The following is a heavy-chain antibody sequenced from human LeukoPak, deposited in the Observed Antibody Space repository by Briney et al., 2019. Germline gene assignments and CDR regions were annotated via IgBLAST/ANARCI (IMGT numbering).Heavy chain of an antibody. V-gene: IGHV3-7*05. CDR1: GFTFSSFW. CDR2: INQDGSEK. CDR3: ARDATPPGLIFDS. D-gene: IGHD1-14*01. J-gene: IGHJ4*02. Sequence: GGSLRLSCGASGFTFSSFWMNWVRQAPGKGLEWVASINQDGSEKSYVDSVKGRFTISRDNAKNSLFLQMNSLRAEDTAVYFCARDATPPGLIFDSWGQGTLVTVSS.